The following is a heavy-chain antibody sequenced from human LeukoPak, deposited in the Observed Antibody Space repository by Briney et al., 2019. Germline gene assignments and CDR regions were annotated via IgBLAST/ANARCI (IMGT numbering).Heavy chain of an antibody. CDR3: ARRAPYDAGYYHYLDD. V-gene: IGHV4-39*01. Sequence: PSETLSLTCTVSGGSITRANQYWDWVRQPPGKELEWIGSVDYSGNTYYNPSLKSRVTMSVDAPKAQFSLKLISVTAADTAVYYCARRAPYDAGYYHYLDDWGQGTLVTVSS. CDR1: GGSITRANQY. J-gene: IGHJ4*02. CDR2: VDYSGNT. D-gene: IGHD3-9*01.